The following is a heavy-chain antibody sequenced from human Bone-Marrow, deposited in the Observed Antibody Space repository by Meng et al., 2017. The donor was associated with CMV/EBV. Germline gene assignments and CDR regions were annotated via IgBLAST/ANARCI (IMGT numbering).Heavy chain of an antibody. V-gene: IGHV3-52*01. D-gene: IGHD3-10*01. CDR1: GFTFSSAW. Sequence: GESLKISCAASGFTFSSAWMHWVCQAPEKGLEWVAGIKCDGSEKYYVDSVKGRLTISRDNSKNTLYLQMNSVRDEDTAVYFCAKGRSHLWALFESWGQGTLVTVSS. J-gene: IGHJ5*01. CDR3: AKGRSHLWALFES. CDR2: IKCDGSEK.